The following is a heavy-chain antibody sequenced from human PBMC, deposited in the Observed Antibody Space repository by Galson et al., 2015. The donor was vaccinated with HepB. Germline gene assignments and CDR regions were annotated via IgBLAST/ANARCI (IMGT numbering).Heavy chain of an antibody. CDR1: GYTFTSNG. J-gene: IGHJ4*02. CDR2: ISINSGNT. CDR3: ARDRLHSLDY. Sequence: SVKVSCKASGYTFTSNGLSWVRQAPGKGLEWLGWISINSGNTNYAQRLQGRVTLTRDTSTNTAYMELRRLRSDDAAVYYCARDRLHSLDYWGQGTLVTVSS. V-gene: IGHV1-18*04.